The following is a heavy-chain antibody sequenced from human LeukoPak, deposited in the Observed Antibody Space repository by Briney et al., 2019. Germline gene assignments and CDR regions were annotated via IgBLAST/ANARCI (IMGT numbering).Heavy chain of an antibody. CDR2: ILSDGTSE. CDR1: GFTFSSYG. V-gene: IGHV3-33*06. J-gene: IGHJ6*03. Sequence: QPGGSLRLSCAASGFTFSSYGMHWVRQAPGKGLEWVAVILSDGTSEYYADSVKGRFTISRDNSKSTLYLQMNSLRAGDTAVYYCAKDSYYYYIDVWGKGTTVTVSS. CDR3: AKDSYYYYIDV.